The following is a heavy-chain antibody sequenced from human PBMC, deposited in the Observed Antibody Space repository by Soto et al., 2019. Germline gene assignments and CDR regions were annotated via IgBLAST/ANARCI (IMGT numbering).Heavy chain of an antibody. V-gene: IGHV3-23*01. CDR2: ISGSGGST. Sequence: GGSLRLSCAASGFTFSSYAMSWVRQAPGKGLEWVSAISGSGGSTYYADSVKGRFTISRDNSKNTLYLQMNSLRAEDTAVYYCAKRANYGGKSPYYYYGMGVWGQGTTVTVSS. D-gene: IGHD4-17*01. CDR1: GFTFSSYA. CDR3: AKRANYGGKSPYYYYGMGV. J-gene: IGHJ6*02.